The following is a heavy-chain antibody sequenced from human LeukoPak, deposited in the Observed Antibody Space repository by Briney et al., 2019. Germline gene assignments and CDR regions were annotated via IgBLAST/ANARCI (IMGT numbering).Heavy chain of an antibody. J-gene: IGHJ4*02. CDR3: ARSLAGSYSFDY. CDR2: INPNSGGT. Sequence: GASVKVSCKASGYTFTGYYIHWVRQAPGHGLEWMGWINPNSGGTNYAQKFQGRVTMTSDTSISTAYMELSRLRSDDTAVYYCARSLAGSYSFDYWGQGTLVTVSS. D-gene: IGHD1-26*01. CDR1: GYTFTGYY. V-gene: IGHV1-2*02.